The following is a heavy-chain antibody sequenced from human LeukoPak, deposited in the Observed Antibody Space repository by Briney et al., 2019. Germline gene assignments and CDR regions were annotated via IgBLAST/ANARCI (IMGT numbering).Heavy chain of an antibody. CDR2: MYTGGGR. CDR3: TRGQSYCGADCYSD. CDR1: GFSVSNYY. V-gene: IGHV3-66*01. J-gene: IGHJ4*02. Sequence: GGSLRLSCAASGFSVSNYYMSWVRQPPGKGLEWVSVMYTGGGRYYGDSVKGRFTISRDNSKNTVFLQMSSLRVEDTALYYCTRGQSYCGADCYSDWGQGTLVTVSS. D-gene: IGHD2-21*02.